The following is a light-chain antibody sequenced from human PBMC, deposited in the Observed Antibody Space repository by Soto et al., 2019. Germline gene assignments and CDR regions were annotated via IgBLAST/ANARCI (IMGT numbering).Light chain of an antibody. J-gene: IGKJ5*01. CDR2: EVS. V-gene: IGKV2D-29*02. CDR3: MKSTQLPPT. CDR1: QSLLHITGETF. Sequence: DVVMTQTPLSLSVTPGQPASISCKSSQSLLHITGETFLFWYLQKPGQSPPLLIYEVSTRVSGVPDRFSGSGAGKDFTLEISRVETDDVGIYYCMKSTQLPPTFGQGTRLGIE.